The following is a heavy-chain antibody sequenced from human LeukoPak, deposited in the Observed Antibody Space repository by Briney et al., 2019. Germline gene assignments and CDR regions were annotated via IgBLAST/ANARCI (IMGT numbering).Heavy chain of an antibody. J-gene: IGHJ4*02. Sequence: GGSLRLSYAASGFTFSVYGMHWVRQAPGKGLEWVSYISSSSSTIHYADSVKGRFTISRDNAKNSLYLQMNSLRDEDTALYYCVREEYSGSYFDYWGQGTLVTVSS. V-gene: IGHV3-48*02. CDR3: VREEYSGSYFDY. CDR1: GFTFSVYG. D-gene: IGHD1-26*01. CDR2: ISSSSSTI.